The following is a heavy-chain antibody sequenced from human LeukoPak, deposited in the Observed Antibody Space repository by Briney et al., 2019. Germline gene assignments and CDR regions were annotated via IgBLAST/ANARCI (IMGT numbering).Heavy chain of an antibody. J-gene: IGHJ6*02. D-gene: IGHD3-3*01. V-gene: IGHV3-30*04. CDR1: GFTFSSYA. CDR3: ARRYDFWSGPTLNNYGMDV. CDR2: ISYDGSNK. Sequence: GGSLRLSCAASGFTFSSYAMHWVRQAPGKGLEWVAVISYDGSNKYYADSVKGRFTISRDNSKNTLYLQMNSLRAEDTAVYYCARRYDFWSGPTLNNYGMDVWGQGTLVTVSS.